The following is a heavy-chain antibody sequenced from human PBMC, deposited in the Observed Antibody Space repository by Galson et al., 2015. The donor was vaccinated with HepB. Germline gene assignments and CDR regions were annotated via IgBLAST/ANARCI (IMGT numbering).Heavy chain of an antibody. CDR3: AKDPPGSRWPNYYYHHMDV. J-gene: IGHJ6*03. D-gene: IGHD3-10*01. CDR1: GFTFSTCG. Sequence: SLRLSCAASGFTFSTCGMHWVRQAPGKGLEWVTIISYDGSNRDYADSVKGRFAVSRDNSKNTLYLQMNSPRADDTAIYYCAKDPPGSRWPNYYYHHMDVWGKGTTVTVSS. V-gene: IGHV3-30*18. CDR2: ISYDGSNR.